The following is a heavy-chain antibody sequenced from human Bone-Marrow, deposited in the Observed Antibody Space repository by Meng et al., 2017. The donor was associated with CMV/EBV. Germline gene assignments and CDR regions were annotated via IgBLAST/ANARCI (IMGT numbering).Heavy chain of an antibody. Sequence: GESLKISCAASGFTFSSYAMTWVRQAPGKGLEWVSAISASGSSTYYADSVKGRFTIYRDSSENTFYLQMNSLRAEDTAVYYCAKVGDNYYDTGGLYEAADYWGQGTRVTCSS. D-gene: IGHD3-22*01. V-gene: IGHV3-23*01. J-gene: IGHJ4*02. CDR2: ISASGSST. CDR1: GFTFSSYA. CDR3: AKVGDNYYDTGGLYEAADY.